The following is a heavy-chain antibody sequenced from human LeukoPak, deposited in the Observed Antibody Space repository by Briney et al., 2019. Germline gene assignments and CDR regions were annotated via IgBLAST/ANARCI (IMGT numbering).Heavy chain of an antibody. J-gene: IGHJ4*02. CDR2: ISGSGGST. CDR1: GFTFSSYA. CDR3: AKDGANITMIVVVITGFDY. V-gene: IGHV3-23*01. Sequence: GGSLRLSCAASGFTFSSYAMSWVRQAPGKGLERVSAISGSGGSTYYADSVEGRFTISRDNSKNTLYLQMNSLRAEDTAVYYCAKDGANITMIVVVITGFDYWGQGTLVTVSS. D-gene: IGHD3-22*01.